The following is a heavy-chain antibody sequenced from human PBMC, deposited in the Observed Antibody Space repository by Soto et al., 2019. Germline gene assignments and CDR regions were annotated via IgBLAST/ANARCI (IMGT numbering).Heavy chain of an antibody. CDR1: GDTFTSHW. Sequence: GESLKISCKVSGDTFTSHWIGWVRQMPGKGLEWMGIIYPGDSDTRYRPSFQGQVTISADKSTRTAYLQWSTLKASDTAMYYCARGTLGEYCSKTRCRPFDYWGKGTLVTVSS. CDR2: IYPGDSDT. J-gene: IGHJ4*02. V-gene: IGHV5-51*01. D-gene: IGHD2-2*01. CDR3: ARGTLGEYCSKTRCRPFDY.